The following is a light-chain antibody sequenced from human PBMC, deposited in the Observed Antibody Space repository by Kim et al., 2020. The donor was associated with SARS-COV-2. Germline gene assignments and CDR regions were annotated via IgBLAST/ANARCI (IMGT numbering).Light chain of an antibody. CDR1: SLRSYY. J-gene: IGLJ3*02. Sequence: ALGQTVRITCQGDSLRSYYASWYQQKPGQAPGLVIYGKNNRPSGSPDRFSGSSSGNTACLTITGAQAEDEADYYCNSRDSSGNHWVFGGGTQLTVL. CDR3: NSRDSSGNHWV. CDR2: GKN. V-gene: IGLV3-19*01.